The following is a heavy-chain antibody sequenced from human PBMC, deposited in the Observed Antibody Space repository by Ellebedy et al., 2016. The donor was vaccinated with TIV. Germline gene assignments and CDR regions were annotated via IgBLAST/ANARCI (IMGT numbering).Heavy chain of an antibody. V-gene: IGHV3-53*01. Sequence: GGSLRLSXATSGVRFRSAWMSWVCQAPGKGLEWVSVIYTGGATYYADSVKGRFTISRDNSKNTVFLQMNSLRAEDTAVYYCASRSSYYDSSTDGSDALDTWGQGTMVTVSS. CDR2: IYTGGAT. D-gene: IGHD3-22*01. CDR1: GVRFRSAW. J-gene: IGHJ3*02. CDR3: ASRSSYYDSSTDGSDALDT.